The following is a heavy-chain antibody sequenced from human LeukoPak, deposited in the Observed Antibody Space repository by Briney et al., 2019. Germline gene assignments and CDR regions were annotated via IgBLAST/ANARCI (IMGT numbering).Heavy chain of an antibody. D-gene: IGHD3-10*01. CDR2: ISGSDGST. CDR3: AKVPPSAYYGSGSYSS. J-gene: IGHJ5*02. Sequence: GGSLRLSCAAPGFSFSSYAMSWVRQAPGKGLEWVSGISGSDGSTYYADSVKGRFTISRDNSKDTLYLQMNSLRAEDTAVYYCAKVPPSAYYGSGSYSSWGQGTLVTVSS. CDR1: GFSFSSYA. V-gene: IGHV3-23*01.